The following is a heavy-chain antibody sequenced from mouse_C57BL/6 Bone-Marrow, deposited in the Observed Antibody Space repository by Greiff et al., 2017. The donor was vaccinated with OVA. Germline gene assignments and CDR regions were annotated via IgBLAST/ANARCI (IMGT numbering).Heavy chain of an antibody. Sequence: EVLLVESGGGLVKPGGSLKLSCAASGFTFSDYGMHWVRQAPEKGLEWVAYISSGSSTIYYADTVKGRFTISRDNAKNTLFLQMTSLRSEDTAMYYCERGDGNPCSLAYWGQGTLVTVSA. CDR1: GFTFSDYG. V-gene: IGHV5-17*01. D-gene: IGHD1-1*01. J-gene: IGHJ3*01. CDR3: ERGDGNPCSLAY. CDR2: ISSGSSTI.